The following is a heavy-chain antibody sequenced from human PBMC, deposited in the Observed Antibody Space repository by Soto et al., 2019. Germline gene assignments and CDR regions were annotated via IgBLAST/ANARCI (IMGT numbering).Heavy chain of an antibody. J-gene: IGHJ5*02. CDR2: INPSGGST. V-gene: IGHV1-46*01. CDR1: GYTFTSYY. Sequence: ASVKVSCKASGYTFTSYYMHWVRQAPGQGLEWMGIINPSGGSTSYAQKFQGRVTMTRDTSTSTVYMELSSLRSEDTAVYYCASQSIDRGWFDPWGQGTLVTVSS. CDR3: ASQSIDRGWFDP.